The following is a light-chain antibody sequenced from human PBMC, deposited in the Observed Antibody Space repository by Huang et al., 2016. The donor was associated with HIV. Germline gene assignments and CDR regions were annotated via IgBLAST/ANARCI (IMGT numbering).Light chain of an antibody. J-gene: IGKJ4*01. CDR2: GAS. Sequence: EIEMTQSPAILSVSPGERATLSCRASQSVNSDLAWYLQKPGQAPRLRLDGASTRAIGIPAKFNGTGSGTEFSLSISNLQSDDFGVYYCQQYNDWPPLTFGGGTKVEI. V-gene: IGKV3-15*01. CDR1: QSVNSD. CDR3: QQYNDWPPLT.